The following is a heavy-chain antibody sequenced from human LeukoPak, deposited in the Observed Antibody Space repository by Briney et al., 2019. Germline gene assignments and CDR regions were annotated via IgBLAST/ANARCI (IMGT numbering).Heavy chain of an antibody. Sequence: GGSLRLSCAASGFTFSRYAMHWVRQAPGKGLEWVAVISYDGSNEYYADPVKGRFTISRDNSKNTLYLQMNSLRPEDTAVYYCAREAEAFDIWGQGTMVTVSS. CDR2: ISYDGSNE. CDR3: AREAEAFDI. CDR1: GFTFSRYA. J-gene: IGHJ3*02. V-gene: IGHV3-30-3*01.